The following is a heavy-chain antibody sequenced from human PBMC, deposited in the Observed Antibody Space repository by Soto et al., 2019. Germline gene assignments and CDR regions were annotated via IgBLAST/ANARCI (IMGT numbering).Heavy chain of an antibody. CDR2: IIPIFGTA. V-gene: IGHV1-69*01. CDR1: GGTFSSYA. CDR3: AEWGVPFYVFWGRLTP. D-gene: IGHD3-3*01. Sequence: QVQLVQSGAEVKKPGSSVKVSCKASGGTFSSYAISWVRQAPGQGLEWMGGIIPIFGTANYAQKFQGRVTITGDEPTAKAYMSWSSLGSKDRAVYSCAEWGVPFYVFWGRLTPWGRGTRFTVS. J-gene: IGHJ5*02.